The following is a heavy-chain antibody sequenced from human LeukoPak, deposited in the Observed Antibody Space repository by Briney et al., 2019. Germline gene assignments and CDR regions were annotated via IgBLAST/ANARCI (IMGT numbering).Heavy chain of an antibody. J-gene: IGHJ4*02. CDR1: GFTFSSYA. Sequence: GGSLRLSCAASGFTFSSYAMSWVRQAPGKGLEWVSAISGDGGSAYYSDSVKGRFTISRDNSKNTLYLQMHSLRAEDTAVYYCANMGYYESSDFFDYWGQGTMVTVSS. CDR3: ANMGYYESSDFFDY. D-gene: IGHD3-22*01. V-gene: IGHV3-23*01. CDR2: ISGDGGSA.